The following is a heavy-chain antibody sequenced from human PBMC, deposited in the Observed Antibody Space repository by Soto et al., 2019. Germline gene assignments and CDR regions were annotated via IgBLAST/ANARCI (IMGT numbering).Heavy chain of an antibody. CDR1: GGSISSSSYY. J-gene: IGHJ4*02. Sequence: QLQLQESGPGLVKPSETLSLTCTVSGGSISSSSYYWGWIRQPPGKGLEWIGSIYYSGSTYYNPSLKSRVTISVDTSKNQCSLKLSSVTAADTAVYYCASLKYCSGGSCYGYDYWGQGTLVTVSS. CDR2: IYYSGST. V-gene: IGHV4-39*01. CDR3: ASLKYCSGGSCYGYDY. D-gene: IGHD2-15*01.